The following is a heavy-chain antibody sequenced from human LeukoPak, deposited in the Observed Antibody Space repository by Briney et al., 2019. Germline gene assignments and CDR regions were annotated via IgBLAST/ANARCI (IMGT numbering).Heavy chain of an antibody. J-gene: IGHJ4*02. V-gene: IGHV3-33*01. Sequence: GRALRLSCGASGVTFSSNGMHWVGQAPGNGLESVPVICYDGSNNYYAAAVKGRFTISRDNSKTTLYLQKNSLRAEDTAVYYCARDDSSAYYCSKYWGQGTLVTVSS. CDR3: ARDDSSAYYCSKY. CDR2: ICYDGSNN. D-gene: IGHD3-22*01. CDR1: GVTFSSNG.